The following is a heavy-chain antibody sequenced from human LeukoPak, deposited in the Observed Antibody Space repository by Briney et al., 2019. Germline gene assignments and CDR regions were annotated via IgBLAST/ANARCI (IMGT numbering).Heavy chain of an antibody. Sequence: SETLSLTCAVYGGSFSGYYWSWTRQPPGKGLEWIGYIYYSGSTNYNPSLKSRVTISVDTSKNQFSLKLSSVTAADTAVYYCARGLRGYSYGYWGQGTLVTVSS. CDR3: ARGLRGYSYGY. D-gene: IGHD5-18*01. CDR2: IYYSGST. J-gene: IGHJ4*02. CDR1: GGSFSGYY. V-gene: IGHV4-59*01.